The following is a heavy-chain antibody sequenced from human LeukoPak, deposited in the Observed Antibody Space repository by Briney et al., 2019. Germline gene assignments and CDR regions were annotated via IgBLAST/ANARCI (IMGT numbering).Heavy chain of an antibody. CDR2: IKQDGSDK. D-gene: IGHD4-23*01. CDR3: ARETVVGSYFDY. V-gene: IGHV3-7*03. CDR1: GFTFSAYW. Sequence: GGSLRLSCAASGFTFSAYWMSWVRQAPGKGLEWVANIKQDGSDKYYVDSVEGRFTISRDNAKNSLYLQMNSLRAEDTAVYYCARETVVGSYFDYWGQGTPVTVSS. J-gene: IGHJ4*02.